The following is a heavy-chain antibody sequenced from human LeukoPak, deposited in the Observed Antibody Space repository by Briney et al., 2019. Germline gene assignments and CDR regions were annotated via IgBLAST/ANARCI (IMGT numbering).Heavy chain of an antibody. V-gene: IGHV3-30*02. CDR2: IRYDGSNK. Sequence: GGSLRLSCAASGFTFSSYGLHWVRKAPGKGLEWVAFIRYDGSNKYFPDSVKGRFTISRDNSKNTLYLQMNSLRAEDTAVYYCAKTRGYCSSTSCFQMFDYWGQGTLVTVSS. J-gene: IGHJ4*02. D-gene: IGHD2-2*01. CDR1: GFTFSSYG. CDR3: AKTRGYCSSTSCFQMFDY.